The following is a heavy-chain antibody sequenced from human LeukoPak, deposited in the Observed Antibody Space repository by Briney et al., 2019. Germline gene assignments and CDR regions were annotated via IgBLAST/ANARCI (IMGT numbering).Heavy chain of an antibody. V-gene: IGHV1-69*05. CDR2: IIPIFGTA. J-gene: IGHJ5*02. D-gene: IGHD3-3*01. CDR1: GGTFSSYA. CDR3: ARVQTYDFWSGYPNWFDP. Sequence: GSSVKVSCKASGGTFSSYAISWVRQAPGQGLEWMGGIIPIFGTANYAQKFQGRVTITTDESTSTAYMELSSLRSEDTAVYYCARVQTYDFWSGYPNWFDPWGQGTLVTVSS.